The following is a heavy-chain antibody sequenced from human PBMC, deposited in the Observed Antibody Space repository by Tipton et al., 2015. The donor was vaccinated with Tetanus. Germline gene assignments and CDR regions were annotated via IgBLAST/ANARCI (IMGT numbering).Heavy chain of an antibody. CDR1: GGSISSRSHY. CDR2: IYYSGST. CDR3: ASGWRYYYDTTGFSDY. D-gene: IGHD3-22*01. V-gene: IGHV4-39*01. J-gene: IGHJ4*02. Sequence: TLSLTCTVSGGSISSRSHYWGWIRQPPGKGLEWIGSIYYSGSTYDNPSLKNRVSMSVDTSNNQFSLMLTSVTAADTAVYYCASGWRYYYDTTGFSDYWGQGTLATVSS.